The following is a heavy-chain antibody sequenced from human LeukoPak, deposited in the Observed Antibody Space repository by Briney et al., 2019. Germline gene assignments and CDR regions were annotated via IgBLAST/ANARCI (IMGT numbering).Heavy chain of an antibody. D-gene: IGHD2-2*01. CDR3: AKGLCSTSCYSVPDHV. Sequence: GGSLRLSCAASGFTFSSYAMTWFRQAPGKGLEWVSAISASGGSTYYADSVKGRFTISRDNSKNTLYLQMNSLRAEDTAVYHCAKGLCSTSCYSVPDHVWGQGTTVTVSS. CDR1: GFTFSSYA. CDR2: ISASGGST. V-gene: IGHV3-23*01. J-gene: IGHJ6*02.